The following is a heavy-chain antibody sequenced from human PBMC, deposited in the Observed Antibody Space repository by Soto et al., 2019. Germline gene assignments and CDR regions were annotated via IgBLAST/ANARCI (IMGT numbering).Heavy chain of an antibody. J-gene: IGHJ6*02. CDR3: APLTVSLSGPYGIHV. D-gene: IGHD2-15*01. CDR1: GYSVSSSEYY. CDR2: MFYSGLT. Sequence: SETLSLTCSISGYSVSSSEYYWAWIRQPPGKGLEWIGSMFYSGLTYYNPSLKSRVTLSVDTSKNQFSVRLNSVTATDTAVYYCAPLTVSLSGPYGIHVWGQGTTVTVSS. V-gene: IGHV4-39*01.